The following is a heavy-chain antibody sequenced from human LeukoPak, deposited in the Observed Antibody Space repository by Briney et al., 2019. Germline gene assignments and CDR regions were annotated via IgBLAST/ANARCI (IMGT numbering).Heavy chain of an antibody. CDR3: ARALGSCTNGVCYGYYYYMDV. J-gene: IGHJ6*03. V-gene: IGHV4-59*01. CDR1: GGSISSYY. CDR2: IYYSGGT. Sequence: SETLSLTCTVSGGSISSYYGSWIRQPPGKGLGWMGYIYYSGGTKYNPSLTSRVTISVDTSKNQFSLKLSSVTAADTAVYYCARALGSCTNGVCYGYYYYMDVWGKGTTVTVSS. D-gene: IGHD2-8*01.